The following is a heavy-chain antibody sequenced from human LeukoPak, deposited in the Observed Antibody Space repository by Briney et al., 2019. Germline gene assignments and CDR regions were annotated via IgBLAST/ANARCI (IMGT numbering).Heavy chain of an antibody. CDR3: ARVGQQLARPLLYYYYYYYMDV. CDR1: GFTFSDYY. CDR2: ISSSGSTI. V-gene: IGHV3-11*01. J-gene: IGHJ6*03. D-gene: IGHD6-13*01. Sequence: GGSLRLSCAASGFTFSDYYMSWIRQAPGKGLEWVSYISSSGSTIYYADSVKGRFTISRDNAKNSLYLQMNSLRAEDTAVYYCARVGQQLARPLLYYYYYYYMDVWGKGTTVTVSS.